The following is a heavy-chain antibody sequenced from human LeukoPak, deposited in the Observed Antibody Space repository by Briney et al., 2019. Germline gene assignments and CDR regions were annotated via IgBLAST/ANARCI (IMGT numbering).Heavy chain of an antibody. Sequence: GGSLRLSCAASGFIFSISDMHWVRQAPGKGLQWVAFISYDGSKKHCADSVQGRCTISRDNSKNTLSLQLNSLRPDDTAVFYCSQGLLSWGQGTPLTVAA. CDR1: GFIFSISD. CDR2: ISYDGSKK. J-gene: IGHJ5*02. CDR3: SQGLLS. V-gene: IGHV3-30*02.